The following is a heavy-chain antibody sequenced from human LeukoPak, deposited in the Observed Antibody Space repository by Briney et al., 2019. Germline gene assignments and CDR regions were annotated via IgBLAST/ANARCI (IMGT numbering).Heavy chain of an antibody. CDR3: AKDSGVGATTLDY. Sequence: GGSLRLSCAVSGFTFSSYWMIWFRQAPGKGLEWVAHMNQDGSVKNYVDSVKGRFTISRDNANNFLYLQMNSLRAEDTAVYYCAKDSGVGATTLDYWGQGTLVTVSS. CDR2: MNQDGSVK. D-gene: IGHD1-26*01. V-gene: IGHV3-7*01. CDR1: GFTFSSYW. J-gene: IGHJ4*02.